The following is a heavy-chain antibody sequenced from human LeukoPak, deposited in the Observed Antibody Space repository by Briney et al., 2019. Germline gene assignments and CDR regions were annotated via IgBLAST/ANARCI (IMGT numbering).Heavy chain of an antibody. V-gene: IGHV3-30*03. Sequence: GGSLRLSCAASGFTFSTYDTHWVRQAPGKGLEWVAVISYDGRNKYYADSVKGRFTISRDNAKNSLYLQMNSLRAEDTAVYYCARVYETNGYLYWGQGSLVTVSS. CDR3: ARVYETNGYLY. J-gene: IGHJ4*02. CDR2: ISYDGRNK. CDR1: GFTFSTYD. D-gene: IGHD3-22*01.